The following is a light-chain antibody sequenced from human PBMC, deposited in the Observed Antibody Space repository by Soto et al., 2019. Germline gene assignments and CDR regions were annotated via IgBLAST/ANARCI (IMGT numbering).Light chain of an antibody. CDR3: QQYNNWPPWT. J-gene: IGKJ1*01. CDR1: QSVSSSY. V-gene: IGKV3-20*01. CDR2: GAS. Sequence: EIVLTQSPGTLSLSPGERATLSCRASQSVSSSYLAWYQQKPGQAPRLLIYGASSRATGIPDRFSGSGSRTEFTLTISSLQSEDFAVYYCQQYNNWPPWTFGQGTKVDIK.